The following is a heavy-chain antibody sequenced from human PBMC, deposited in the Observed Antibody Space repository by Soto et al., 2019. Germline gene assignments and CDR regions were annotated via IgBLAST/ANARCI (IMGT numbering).Heavy chain of an antibody. CDR1: GFTFDAHY. D-gene: IGHD3-9*01. Sequence: GSLRLSCAASGFTFDAHYIDWVRQAPGKGLEWIGRIKSRTDGGATDYAAPVKDRFTIWRDDAKNTLYLKMSSLKTEDTAVYYCATLYYDILIGYYTGVEYWGQG. V-gene: IGHV3-15*01. CDR3: ATLYYDILIGYYTGVEY. J-gene: IGHJ4*02. CDR2: IKSRTDGGAT.